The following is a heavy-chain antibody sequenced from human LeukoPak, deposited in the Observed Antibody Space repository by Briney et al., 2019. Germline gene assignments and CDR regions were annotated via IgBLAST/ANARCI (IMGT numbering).Heavy chain of an antibody. CDR2: IYYSGST. CDR3: ARDLRYYYGSGSYYLMDV. J-gene: IGHJ6*03. V-gene: IGHV4-39*07. Sequence: SETLSLTCTVSGGSISSSSYYWGWIRQPPGKGLEWIGSIYYSGSTYYNPSLKSRVTMSVDTSKNQFSLKLSSVTAADTAVYYCARDLRYYYGSGSYYLMDVWGKGTTVTISS. CDR1: GGSISSSSYY. D-gene: IGHD3-10*01.